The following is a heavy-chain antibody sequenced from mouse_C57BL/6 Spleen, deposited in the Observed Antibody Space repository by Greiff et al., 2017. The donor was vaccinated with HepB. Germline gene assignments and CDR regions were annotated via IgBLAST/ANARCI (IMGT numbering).Heavy chain of an antibody. V-gene: IGHV5-17*01. CDR3: ARAGGSYAMDY. D-gene: IGHD4-1*01. J-gene: IGHJ4*01. Sequence: EVKVVESGGGLVKPGGSLKLSCAASGFTFSDYGMHWVRQAPEKGLEWVAYISSGSSTIYYADTVKGRFTISRDNAKNTLFLQMTSLRSEDTAMYYCARAGGSYAMDYWGQGTSVTVSS. CDR1: GFTFSDYG. CDR2: ISSGSSTI.